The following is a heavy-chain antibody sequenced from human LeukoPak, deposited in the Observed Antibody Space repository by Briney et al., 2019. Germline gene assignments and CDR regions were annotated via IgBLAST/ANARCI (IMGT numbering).Heavy chain of an antibody. Sequence: SETLSLTCTDSGGSIRSYYWSWIRQPPGKGLEWIGYIYYSGSTNYNPSLKSRVTISVDTSKNQFSLKLSSVTAADTAVYYCARARLGYCSGGSCSPYGMDVWGQGTTVTVSS. CDR1: GGSIRSYY. CDR2: IYYSGST. CDR3: ARARLGYCSGGSCSPYGMDV. V-gene: IGHV4-59*12. J-gene: IGHJ6*02. D-gene: IGHD2-15*01.